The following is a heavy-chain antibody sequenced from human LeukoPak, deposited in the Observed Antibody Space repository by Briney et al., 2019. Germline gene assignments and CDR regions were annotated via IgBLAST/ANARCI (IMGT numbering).Heavy chain of an antibody. V-gene: IGHV3-21*01. J-gene: IGHJ6*03. CDR1: GYTFSSYN. CDR3: ARDGRFLEWLSGYYMDV. Sequence: GGSVRLSCAASGYTFSSYNMNWVRQAPGKGLEWVSSISSSSSYIYYAESFKGRFTITRDNAKNSLYLKMNSVRAEDTAVYYCARDGRFLEWLSGYYMDVWGKGTTVTVSS. CDR2: ISSSSSYI. D-gene: IGHD3-3*01.